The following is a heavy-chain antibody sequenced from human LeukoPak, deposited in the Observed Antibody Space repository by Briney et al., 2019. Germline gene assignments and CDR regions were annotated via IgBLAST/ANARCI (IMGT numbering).Heavy chain of an antibody. J-gene: IGHJ4*02. D-gene: IGHD4-17*01. CDR3: ARALRTVWGYYFDY. Sequence: GGSLRLSCAASGFTFSSYSMNWVRQAPGKGLEWVSAISSSGRYIYYADSVKGRFTISRDNAKNSLYLLMNSLRAEDTAVYYCARALRTVWGYYFDYWGQGTLVTVSS. CDR1: GFTFSSYS. CDR2: ISSSGRYI. V-gene: IGHV3-21*01.